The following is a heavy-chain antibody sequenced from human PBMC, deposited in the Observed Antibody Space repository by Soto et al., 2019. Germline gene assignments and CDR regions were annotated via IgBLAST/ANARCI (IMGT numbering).Heavy chain of an antibody. D-gene: IGHD6-6*01. CDR3: ARGPHSSSGGADAFDI. J-gene: IGHJ3*02. V-gene: IGHV3-13*01. CDR2: IGTAGDT. CDR1: GFTFSSYD. Sequence: EVQLVESGGGLVQPGGSLRLSCAASGFTFSSYDMHWVRQATGKGLEWVSAIGTAGDTYYPGSVKGRFPISRENAKNSLYLQMNSLKAEDTAVYYCARGPHSSSGGADAFDIWGQGTMVTVSS.